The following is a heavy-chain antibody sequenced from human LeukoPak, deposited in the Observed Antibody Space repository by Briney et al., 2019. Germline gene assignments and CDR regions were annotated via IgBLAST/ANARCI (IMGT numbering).Heavy chain of an antibody. D-gene: IGHD6-13*01. J-gene: IGHJ4*02. CDR2: ISYDGSNK. CDR1: GFTFSSYA. CDR3: AKASYSSSWYSPGYFDY. Sequence: GGSLRLSCAASGFTFSSYAMHWVRQAPGKGLEWVAVISYDGSNKYYADSVKGRFTISRDNSKNTLYLQMNSLRAEDTAVYYCAKASYSSSWYSPGYFDYWGQGTLVTVSS. V-gene: IGHV3-30-3*01.